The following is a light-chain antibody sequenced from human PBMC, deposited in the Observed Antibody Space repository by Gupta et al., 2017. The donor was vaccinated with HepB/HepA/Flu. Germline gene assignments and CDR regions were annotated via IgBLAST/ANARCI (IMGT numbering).Light chain of an antibody. J-gene: IGKJ5*01. CDR2: WAS. CDR1: QNVVSYSIKSF. V-gene: IGKV4-1*01. Sequence: DIILTPSPDSLPASLGERSTSNCKTIQNVVSYSIKSFLAWYQQKPGHPPKLLISWASSLESGVPERFSGSGSGTDFTLTISSLQAEDVAVYYCQQYYDTPITFGQGTRLEIK. CDR3: QQYYDTPIT.